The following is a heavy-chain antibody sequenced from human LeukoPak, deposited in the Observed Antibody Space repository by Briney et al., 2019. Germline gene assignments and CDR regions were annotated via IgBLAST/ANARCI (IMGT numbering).Heavy chain of an antibody. D-gene: IGHD5-12*01. Sequence: PGGSLRLSCAASGFTFSSYGMYWVRQAPGKGLEWVAFIRYDGSNKCYADSVKGRFTVSRDNSKNTLYLQMKSLRAEDTAVYYCAKGGGYEAQYYYYYLDVWGKGTTVTISS. CDR1: GFTFSSYG. J-gene: IGHJ6*03. CDR2: IRYDGSNK. V-gene: IGHV3-30*02. CDR3: AKGGGYEAQYYYYYLDV.